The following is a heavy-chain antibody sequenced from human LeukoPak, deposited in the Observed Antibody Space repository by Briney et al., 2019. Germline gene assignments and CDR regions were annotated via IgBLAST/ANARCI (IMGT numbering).Heavy chain of an antibody. CDR2: IKQDGSEK. J-gene: IGHJ5*02. CDR1: GFTFSNYN. V-gene: IGHV3-7*01. CDR3: ARDSQLATSNWFDP. Sequence: GGSLRLSCAASGFTFSNYNMNWVRQAPGKGLEWVANIKQDGSEKYYVDSVKGRFTISRDNAKNSLYLQMNSLRAEDTTVYYCARDSQLATSNWFDPWGQGTLVTVSS. D-gene: IGHD6-6*01.